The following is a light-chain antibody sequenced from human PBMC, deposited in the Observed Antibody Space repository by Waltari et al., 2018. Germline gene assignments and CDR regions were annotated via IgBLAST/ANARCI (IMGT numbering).Light chain of an antibody. Sequence: DIQMTQSPSTLSASVGDRVTITCRASQRVNSWVAWYQQKPRKAPKLLIFKASNLESGVPSRFSGSGSGTEFTLTINSLQPDDFATYHCQQYDSYWTFGQGTKVEIK. V-gene: IGKV1-5*03. J-gene: IGKJ1*01. CDR2: KAS. CDR3: QQYDSYWT. CDR1: QRVNSW.